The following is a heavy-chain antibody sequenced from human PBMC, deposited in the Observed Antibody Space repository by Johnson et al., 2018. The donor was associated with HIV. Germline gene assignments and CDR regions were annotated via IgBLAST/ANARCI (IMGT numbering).Heavy chain of an antibody. CDR2: IWYDGSTI. J-gene: IGHJ3*02. CDR3: AKDLSSSLGPGAFDI. D-gene: IGHD6-13*01. Sequence: QVQLVESGGGVVQPGRSLRLSCSVSGFTFSSYGMHWVRQAPGKGLEWVAVIWYDGSTIYYADSVKGRFTISRDNAKNSLYLQMNSLRAEDTAVYYCAKDLSSSLGPGAFDIWGRGTMVTVSS. V-gene: IGHV3-33*03. CDR1: GFTFSSYG.